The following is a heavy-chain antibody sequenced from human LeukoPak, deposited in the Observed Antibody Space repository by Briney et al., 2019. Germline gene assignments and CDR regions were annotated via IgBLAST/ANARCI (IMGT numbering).Heavy chain of an antibody. J-gene: IGHJ6*03. V-gene: IGHV1-2*02. CDR2: INPTSGDT. CDR1: GYSFTGYY. Sequence: ASVKVSCKASGYSFTGYYIHWVRQAPGQGLEWMGWINPTSGDTHGAQRFQARVTMTRDTSISTAYMELSRLRSDDTAVYYCARDLGRIAVAGPYYYMDVWGKGTTVTVSS. CDR3: ARDLGRIAVAGPYYYMDV. D-gene: IGHD6-19*01.